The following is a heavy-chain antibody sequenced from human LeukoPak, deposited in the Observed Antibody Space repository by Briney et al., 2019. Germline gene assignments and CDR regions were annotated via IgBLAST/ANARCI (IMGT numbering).Heavy chain of an antibody. CDR3: TKELGRTVTTSDF. CDR2: ISASGGST. V-gene: IGHV3-23*01. Sequence: GGSLRLSCAASGFPFSSYSMTWVRQAPGKGLDWVSAISASGGSTYYADSVKGRFTISRDKSRNTLYLQMNSLRAEDTAVYYCTKELGRTVTTSDFWGQGTLVTVSS. J-gene: IGHJ4*02. CDR1: GFPFSSYS. D-gene: IGHD4-17*01.